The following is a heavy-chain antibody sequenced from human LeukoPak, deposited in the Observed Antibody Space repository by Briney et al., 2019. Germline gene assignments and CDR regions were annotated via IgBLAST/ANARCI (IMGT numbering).Heavy chain of an antibody. V-gene: IGHV4-34*01. Sequence: PSETLSLTCAVYGGSFSGYYWSWIRQPPGKGLEWIGEINHSGTTNYNPSLKSRVTMSVDTSRNQVSLKLSSVTAADTAVYYCARLNYGSGSYNFDYWGQGTLVTVSS. CDR1: GGSFSGYY. D-gene: IGHD3-10*01. J-gene: IGHJ4*02. CDR2: INHSGTT. CDR3: ARLNYGSGSYNFDY.